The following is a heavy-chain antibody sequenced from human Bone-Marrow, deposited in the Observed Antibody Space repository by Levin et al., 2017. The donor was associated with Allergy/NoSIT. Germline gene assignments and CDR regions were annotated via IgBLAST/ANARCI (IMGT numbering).Heavy chain of an antibody. Sequence: ASVKVSCKASVGTFSSFAVSWVRQAPGQGPEWMGGLIPSVGTPNYAQKFQGRVTITADESTSTGYMELRSLRSEDTAVYYCARDSLEKAAFDHWGQGTLVTVSS. J-gene: IGHJ4*02. D-gene: IGHD2-15*01. CDR3: ARDSLEKAAFDH. CDR2: LIPSVGTP. V-gene: IGHV1-69*13. CDR1: VGTFSSFA.